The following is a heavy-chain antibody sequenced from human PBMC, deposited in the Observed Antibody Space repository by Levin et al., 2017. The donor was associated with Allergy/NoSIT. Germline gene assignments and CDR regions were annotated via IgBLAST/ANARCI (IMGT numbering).Heavy chain of an antibody. CDR1: GITFSNYS. Sequence: QAGGSLRLSCVVSGITFSNYSMYWVRQAPGKGLEWVALISYDGRKTYYADSLKGRVTISRDNSKSTLYLQMDSLRGEETAVYYCARGHDLTTVGPSDYWGQGTLVTVSS. CDR2: ISYDGRKT. V-gene: IGHV3-30*04. CDR3: ARGHDLTTVGPSDY. J-gene: IGHJ4*02. D-gene: IGHD4-23*01.